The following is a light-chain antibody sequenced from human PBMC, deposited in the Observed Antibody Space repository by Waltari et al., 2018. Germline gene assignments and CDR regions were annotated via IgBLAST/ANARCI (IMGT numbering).Light chain of an antibody. CDR2: DVN. J-gene: IGLJ1*01. CDR1: SSDVGGYSY. Sequence: QSALTQPASVSGSPGPSITISCTGTSSDVGGYSYVPWYQQHPGEAPKLMIYDVNNRPSGVSNRFSGSKSGNTASLTISGLQAEDEADFYCSSYTSSSTRVFGTGTKVTVL. CDR3: SSYTSSSTRV. V-gene: IGLV2-14*03.